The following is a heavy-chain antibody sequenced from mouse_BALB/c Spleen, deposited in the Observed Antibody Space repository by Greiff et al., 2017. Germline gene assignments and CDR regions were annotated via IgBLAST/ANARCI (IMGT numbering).Heavy chain of an antibody. J-gene: IGHJ2*01. CDR1: GYSITSDYA. CDR2: ISYSGST. D-gene: IGHD1-1*01. V-gene: IGHV3-2*02. CDR3: ARNYYYGSSYDHFDY. Sequence: ESGPGLVKPSQSLSLTCTVTGYSITSDYAWNWIRQFPGNKLEWMGYISYSGSTSYNPSLKSRISITRDTSKNQFFLQLNSVTTEDTATYYCARNYYYGSSYDHFDYWGQGTTLTVSS.